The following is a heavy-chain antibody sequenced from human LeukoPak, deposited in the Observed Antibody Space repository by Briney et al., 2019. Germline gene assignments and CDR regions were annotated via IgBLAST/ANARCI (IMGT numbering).Heavy chain of an antibody. CDR2: IIPIFGTA. V-gene: IGHV1-69*06. CDR1: GGTFSSYA. J-gene: IGHJ5*02. D-gene: IGHD3-3*01. CDR3: ARGRDFWSGYYNWFDP. Sequence: ASVKVSCKASGGTFSSYAISWVRQAPGQGLEWMGGIIPIFGTANYAQKFQGRVTITADKSTSTAYMELSSLRSEDTAVYYCARGRDFWSGYYNWFDPWGQGTLVTVSS.